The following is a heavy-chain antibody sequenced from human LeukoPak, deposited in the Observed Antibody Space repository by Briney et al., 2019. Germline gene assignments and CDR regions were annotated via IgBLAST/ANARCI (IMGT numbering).Heavy chain of an antibody. Sequence: SETLSLTCTVSGGSISSSSYYWGWIRQPPGKGLEWIGSIYYSGSTYYNPSLKSRVTISVDTSKNQFSLKLSSVTAADTAVYYCAREENDFWSGYEGLGAFDIWGQGTMVTVSS. CDR3: AREENDFWSGYEGLGAFDI. J-gene: IGHJ3*02. CDR1: GGSISSSSYY. V-gene: IGHV4-39*07. CDR2: IYYSGST. D-gene: IGHD3-3*01.